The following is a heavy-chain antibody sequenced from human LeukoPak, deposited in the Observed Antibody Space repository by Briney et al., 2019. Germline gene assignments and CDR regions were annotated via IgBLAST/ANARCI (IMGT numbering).Heavy chain of an antibody. D-gene: IGHD3-10*01. V-gene: IGHV3-23*01. CDR2: IRSSGEST. Sequence: RPGGSLRLSCAASGFTFRTYAMSWVRQAPGKGLEWVSSIRSSGESTYYADSVKGRFTISRENSRNTVFLQMKSLTAEDTAVYYCAKEVRESAWFYFDYWGQGTLATVSS. CDR3: AKEVRESAWFYFDY. J-gene: IGHJ4*02. CDR1: GFTFRTYA.